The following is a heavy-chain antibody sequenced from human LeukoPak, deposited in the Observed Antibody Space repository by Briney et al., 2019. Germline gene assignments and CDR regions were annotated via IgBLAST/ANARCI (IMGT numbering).Heavy chain of an antibody. J-gene: IGHJ4*02. CDR3: AKVDGGQSI. V-gene: IGHV3-53*01. D-gene: IGHD6-6*01. CDR1: GFTVSNNY. Sequence: GGSLRLSCAASGFTVSNNYMSWVRQAPGRGLEWVSLIHRGGTTYHADSVEGRFTISRDNSKNTVYFQMNSLRAEDTAVYYCAKVDGGQSIWGQGTLVTVSS. CDR2: IHRGGTT.